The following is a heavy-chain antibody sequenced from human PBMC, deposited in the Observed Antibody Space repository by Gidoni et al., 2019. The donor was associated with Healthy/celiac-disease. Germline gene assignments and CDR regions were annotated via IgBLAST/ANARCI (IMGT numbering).Heavy chain of an antibody. V-gene: IGHV3-9*01. J-gene: IGHJ4*02. Sequence: EVQLVESGGGLVQLGRSLRLSCAASGFTFDDYAMHWVRQAPGKGLEWVSGISWNSGSIGYADSVKGRFTISRDNAKNSLYLQMNSLRAEDTALYYCAKDGNDYDILTGYLLWGQGTLVTVSS. D-gene: IGHD3-9*01. CDR1: GFTFDDYA. CDR2: ISWNSGSI. CDR3: AKDGNDYDILTGYLL.